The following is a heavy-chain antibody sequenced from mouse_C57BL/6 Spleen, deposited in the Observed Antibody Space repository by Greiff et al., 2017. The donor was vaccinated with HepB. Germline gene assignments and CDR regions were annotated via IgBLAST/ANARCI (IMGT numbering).Heavy chain of an antibody. V-gene: IGHV1-64*01. CDR2: IHPNSGST. CDR1: GYTFTSYW. J-gene: IGHJ1*03. D-gene: IGHD1-1*01. Sequence: QVQLQQPGAELVKPGASVKLSCKASGYTFTSYWLHWVKQRPGQGLEWIGMIHPNSGSTNYNEKFKSKATLTVDKSSSTAYMQLSSLTSEDSAVYYCAGGYYGSSPWYFDVWGTGTTVTVSS. CDR3: AGGYYGSSPWYFDV.